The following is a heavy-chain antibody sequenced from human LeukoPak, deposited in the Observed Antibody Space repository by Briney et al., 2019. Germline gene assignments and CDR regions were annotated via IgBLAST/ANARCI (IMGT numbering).Heavy chain of an antibody. V-gene: IGHV1-2*02. CDR1: GYTFTGYY. CDR3: ARDRVGSGWPRPFYFEF. CDR2: MNPNTGAT. Sequence: GASVKVSCKPSGYTFTGYYLHWVRQAPGQASEWMGWMNPNTGATMYSQKFQGRVTMSRDTSISTAYMDLNSLRSDDSAVYYCARDRVGSGWPRPFYFEFWGQGSLVTVSS. D-gene: IGHD6-19*01. J-gene: IGHJ4*02.